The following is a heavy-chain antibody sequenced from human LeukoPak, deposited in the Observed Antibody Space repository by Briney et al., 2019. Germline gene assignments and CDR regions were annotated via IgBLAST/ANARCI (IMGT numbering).Heavy chain of an antibody. CDR3: AKDLYSNYGPADY. Sequence: GGSLRLSCAASGFTFSSYATSWVRQAPGKGLEWVSTINGGGVNTHYADSVGGRFTISRDNSKNTLFLQMNSLRDEDSAVYYCAKDLYSNYGPADYWGQGNLVTVSS. CDR2: INGGGVNT. CDR1: GFTFSSYA. D-gene: IGHD4-11*01. J-gene: IGHJ4*02. V-gene: IGHV3-23*01.